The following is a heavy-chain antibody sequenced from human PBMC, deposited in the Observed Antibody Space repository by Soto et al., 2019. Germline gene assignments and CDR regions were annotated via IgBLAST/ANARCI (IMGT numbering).Heavy chain of an antibody. CDR2: INPSGGST. CDR3: ARVISSSTSSNYYMDV. Sequence: GASVKVSCKASGYTFTSYYMHWVRQAPGQGLEWMGIINPSGGSTSYAQKFQGRVTMTRDTSTSTVYMELSSLRSEDTAVYYCARVISSSTSSNYYMDVWGKGTTVTVSS. CDR1: GYTFTSYY. D-gene: IGHD2-2*01. V-gene: IGHV1-46*01. J-gene: IGHJ6*03.